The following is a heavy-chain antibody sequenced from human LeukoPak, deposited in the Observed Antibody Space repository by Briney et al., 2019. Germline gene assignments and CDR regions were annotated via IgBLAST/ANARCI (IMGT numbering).Heavy chain of an antibody. CDR1: GFTFSSYE. CDR3: ARNDGSLWFGEFYAFDI. J-gene: IGHJ3*02. Sequence: GGSLRLSCAASGFTFSSYEMNWVRQAPGKGLEWVSYISSSGSTIYYADSVKGRFTISRDNSKNTLYLQMNSLRAEDTAVYYCARNDGSLWFGEFYAFDIWGQGTMVTVSS. D-gene: IGHD3-10*01. V-gene: IGHV3-48*03. CDR2: ISSSGSTI.